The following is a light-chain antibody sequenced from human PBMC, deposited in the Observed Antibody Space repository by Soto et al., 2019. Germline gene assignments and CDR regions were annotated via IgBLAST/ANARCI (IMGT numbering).Light chain of an antibody. V-gene: IGKV3-20*01. J-gene: IGKJ1*01. CDR1: QSVSSTY. CDR3: QQYGSSSWT. CDR2: GAS. Sequence: EIVLTQSPGTLSLSPGERATLSCRASQSVSSTYLAWYQQKPGQAPRLLIYGASSRAADIPDRFSGSGSGTDFTLTISRLEPEDFAVYYCQQYGSSSWTFCQGAKGEI.